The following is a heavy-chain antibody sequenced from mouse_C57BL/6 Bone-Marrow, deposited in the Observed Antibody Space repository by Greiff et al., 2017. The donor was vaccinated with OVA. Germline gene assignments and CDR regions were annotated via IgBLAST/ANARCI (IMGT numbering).Heavy chain of an antibody. J-gene: IGHJ4*01. CDR3: VRDSGAMDY. CDR2: IRSKSNNYAT. V-gene: IGHV10-1*01. CDR1: GFSFNTYA. Sequence: EVMLVESGGGLVQPKGSLKLSCAASGFSFNTYAMNWVRQAPGKGLEWVARIRSKSNNYATYYADSVKDRFTISRDDSESMLYLQMNNLKTEDTAMYYCVRDSGAMDYWGQGTSVTVSS. D-gene: IGHD3-1*01.